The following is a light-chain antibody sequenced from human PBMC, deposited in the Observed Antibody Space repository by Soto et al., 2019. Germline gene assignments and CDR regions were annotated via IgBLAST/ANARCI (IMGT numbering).Light chain of an antibody. Sequence: QSVLTQPASVSGSPGQSIAISCTATSSDVGGYNYVSWYQHHPGKAPKLMIYDVSNRPSGVTDRFSGSKSGNTASLTISGLQDEDEAYYYCPSSTSSGNYVFGTGTKVTVL. CDR3: PSSTSSGNYV. CDR1: SSDVGGYNY. CDR2: DVS. V-gene: IGLV2-14*03. J-gene: IGLJ1*01.